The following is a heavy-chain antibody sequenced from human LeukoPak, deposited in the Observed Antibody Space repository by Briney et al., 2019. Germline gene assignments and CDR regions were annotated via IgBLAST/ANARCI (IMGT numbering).Heavy chain of an antibody. CDR1: GYTFTSYG. CDR2: ISAYNGNT. D-gene: IGHD5-24*01. J-gene: IGHJ4*02. V-gene: IGHV1-18*04. Sequence: ASVEVSCKASGYTFTSYGISWVRQAPGQGLEWMGWISAYNGNTTYAQKLQGRVTMTRDTSTNTAYMELRSLRSDDTAVYYCARDGATITSDFDYWGQGTLVTVSS. CDR3: ARDGATITSDFDY.